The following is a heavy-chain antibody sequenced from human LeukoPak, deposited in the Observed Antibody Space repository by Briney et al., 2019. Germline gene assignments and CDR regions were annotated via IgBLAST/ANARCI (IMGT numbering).Heavy chain of an antibody. V-gene: IGHV1-18*01. CDR2: ISANDGNT. CDR1: GLTFSNYG. J-gene: IGHJ4*02. D-gene: IGHD6-13*01. Sequence: ASVKVSCKASGLTFSNYGITWVRQAPGQGLEWVGWISANDGNTNYAQKFQGRVTMTRDTSISTAYMELSRLRSDDTAVYYCAREARQQLVKGIDYWGQGTLVTVSS. CDR3: AREARQQLVKGIDY.